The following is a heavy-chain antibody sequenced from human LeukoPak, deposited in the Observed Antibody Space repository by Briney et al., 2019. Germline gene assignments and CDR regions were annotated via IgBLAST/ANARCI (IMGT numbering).Heavy chain of an antibody. Sequence: SETLSPTCAVYGGSFSGYYWSWIRRPPGKGLEWIGEINHSGSTNYNPSLKSRVTISVDTSKNQFSLKLSSVTAADTAVYYCARDPGYCSGGSCYSDYWGQGTLVTVSS. V-gene: IGHV4-34*01. D-gene: IGHD2-15*01. CDR2: INHSGST. CDR1: GGSFSGYY. CDR3: ARDPGYCSGGSCYSDY. J-gene: IGHJ4*02.